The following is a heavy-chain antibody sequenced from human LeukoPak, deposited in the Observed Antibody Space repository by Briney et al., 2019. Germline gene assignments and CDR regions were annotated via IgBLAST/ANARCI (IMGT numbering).Heavy chain of an antibody. CDR2: SSDTGGST. CDR1: GISLSNYG. Sequence: GGSLGLSCAVSGISLSNYGMSWVRQAPGKGLEWVAGSSDTGGSTNYADSVKGRFTISRDNPKNTLYLQMNSLRAEDTAVYFCAKRGAVIRVILVGFHKQAYYFDSWGQGALVTVSS. J-gene: IGHJ4*02. V-gene: IGHV3-23*01. CDR3: AKRGAVIRVILVGFHKQAYYFDS. D-gene: IGHD3-22*01.